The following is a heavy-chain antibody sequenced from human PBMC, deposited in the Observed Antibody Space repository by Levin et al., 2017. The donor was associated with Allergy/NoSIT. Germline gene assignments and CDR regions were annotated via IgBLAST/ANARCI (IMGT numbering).Heavy chain of an antibody. D-gene: IGHD6-19*01. J-gene: IGHJ4*02. CDR1: GYTFTSYD. V-gene: IGHV1-8*01. CDR3: ARGARERYSSGWYIFPSDY. CDR2: MNPNSGNT. Sequence: ASVKVSCKASGYTFTSYDINWVRQATGQGLEWMGWMNPNSGNTGYAQKFQGRVPMTRNTSISTAYMELSSLRSEDTAVYYCARGARERYSSGWYIFPSDYWGQGTLVTVSS.